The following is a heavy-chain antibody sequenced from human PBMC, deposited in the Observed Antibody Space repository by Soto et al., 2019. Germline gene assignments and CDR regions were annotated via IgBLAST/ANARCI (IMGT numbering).Heavy chain of an antibody. CDR3: TREAHPQLEQHHYYFDS. CDR2: IRGRAYSATT. D-gene: IGHD6-6*01. V-gene: IGHV3-49*03. Sequence: SLRLSCTASGFTFGGYAVGWIRQAPGKGLEWVAFIRGRAYSATTEYAASVKGRFTISRDDSKSIAYLHMNSLKTEDTAVYYCTREAHPQLEQHHYYFDSWGPGTLVTVSS. CDR1: GFTFGGYA. J-gene: IGHJ4*02.